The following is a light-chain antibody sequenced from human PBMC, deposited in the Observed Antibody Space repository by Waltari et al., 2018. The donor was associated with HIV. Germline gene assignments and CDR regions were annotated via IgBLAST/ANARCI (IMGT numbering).Light chain of an antibody. CDR2: DND. CDR1: SSNIGNNF. J-gene: IGLJ2*01. CDR3: GTWDNSRNGVI. Sequence: QSVLTQPPSVSAAPGQSVTISCSGSSSNIGNNFVSWYQQFPGTAPKFLTSDNDKRPSGTRDRFSASKSGTSATLAITGLQTGDEADYYCGTWDNSRNGVIFGGGTKLTVL. V-gene: IGLV1-51*01.